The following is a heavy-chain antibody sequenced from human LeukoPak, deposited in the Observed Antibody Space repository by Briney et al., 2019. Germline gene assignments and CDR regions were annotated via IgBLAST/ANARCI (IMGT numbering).Heavy chain of an antibody. J-gene: IGHJ5*02. Sequence: GRSLRPSCAASGFTFSSYGMHWVRQAPGKGLEWVAVIWYDGSNKYYADSVKGRFTISRDNSKNTLYLQMNSLRAEDTAVYYCARDLLERFDPWGQGTLVTVSS. V-gene: IGHV3-33*01. CDR3: ARDLLERFDP. CDR2: IWYDGSNK. D-gene: IGHD1-1*01. CDR1: GFTFSSYG.